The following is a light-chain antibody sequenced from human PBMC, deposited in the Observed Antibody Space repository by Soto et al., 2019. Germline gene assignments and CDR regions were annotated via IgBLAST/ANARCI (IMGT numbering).Light chain of an antibody. CDR2: RAS. Sequence: DVEMTQSPSTLSASVGDRVTITCRASQSISRYLAWYQQKPGKAPKFLISRASSLESGVPSRFSGSGSGTEFTLTISSLRPDDFATYYWQQYGDYPWTFGHGT. CDR3: QQYGDYPWT. CDR1: QSISRY. V-gene: IGKV1-5*03. J-gene: IGKJ1*01.